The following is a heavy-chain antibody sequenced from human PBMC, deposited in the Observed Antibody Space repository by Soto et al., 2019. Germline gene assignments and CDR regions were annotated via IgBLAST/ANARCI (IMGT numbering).Heavy chain of an antibody. CDR2: ISAYNGNT. Sequence: QVQLVQSGAEVKKPGASVKVSCKASGYTFTSYGISWVRQAPGQGLEWMGWISAYNGNTNYAQKLQGRVTMTRDTSTRTAYMELRSLSSDDTAVYYCARDAQGVFLPYWGQGTLVTVSS. CDR3: ARDAQGVFLPY. D-gene: IGHD3-16*01. V-gene: IGHV1-18*01. J-gene: IGHJ4*02. CDR1: GYTFTSYG.